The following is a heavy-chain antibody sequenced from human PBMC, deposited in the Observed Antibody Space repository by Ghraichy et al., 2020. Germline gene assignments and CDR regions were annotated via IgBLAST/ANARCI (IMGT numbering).Heavy chain of an antibody. CDR1: GGSISSSNCY. J-gene: IGHJ4*02. CDR3: AHNLQSAASTSYFDY. D-gene: IGHD6-13*01. CDR2: IYYTGTT. V-gene: IGHV4-39*01. Sequence: SETLSLTCTVSGGSISSSNCYWGWIRQPPGKGLEWIGSIYYTGTTYYNPSLKSGVTISGDTSKNQLSLRLSSVTAADTAVYYCAHNLQSAASTSYFDYWGQGPLVTVSS.